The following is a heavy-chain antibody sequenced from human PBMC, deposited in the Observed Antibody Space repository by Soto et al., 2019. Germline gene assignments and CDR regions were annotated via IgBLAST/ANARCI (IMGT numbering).Heavy chain of an antibody. CDR2: ISSSSSYT. V-gene: IGHV3-11*06. CDR3: ARDQWEQLVPQGEYYSYGMDV. J-gene: IGHJ6*02. Sequence: QVQLVESGGGLVKPGGSLRLSCAASGFTFSDYYMSWIRQAPGKGLEWVSYISSSSSYTNYADSVKGRFTISRDNAKNSLYLQMHSLSAEDTAVYYCARDQWEQLVPQGEYYSYGMDVWGQGTTDTVSS. CDR1: GFTFSDYY. D-gene: IGHD6-6*01.